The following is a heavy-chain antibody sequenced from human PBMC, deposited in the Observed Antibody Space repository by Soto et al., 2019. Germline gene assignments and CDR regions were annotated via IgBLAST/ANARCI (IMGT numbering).Heavy chain of an antibody. J-gene: IGHJ6*02. CDR2: IIPIFGTA. CDR1: GGTFSSYA. Sequence: QVQLVQSGAEVKKPGSSVKVSCKASGGTFSSYAISWVRQAPGQGLEWMGGIIPIFGTANYAQKFQGRVTITADESTSTAYMEPSSLRSEDTAVYYCARGTSSNNNYYYGMDVWGQGTTVTVSS. V-gene: IGHV1-69*01. CDR3: ARGTSSNNNYYYGMDV. D-gene: IGHD1-1*01.